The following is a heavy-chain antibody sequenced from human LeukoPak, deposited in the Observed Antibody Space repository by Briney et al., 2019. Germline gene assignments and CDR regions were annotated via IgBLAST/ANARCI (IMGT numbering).Heavy chain of an antibody. J-gene: IGHJ4*02. CDR1: GFTFSSYA. CDR3: AKHPAGSSYFDY. CDR2: ISGSGGST. D-gene: IGHD1-26*01. Sequence: GGSLRLSCAASGFTFSSYAMSWVRQAPGGGLEWVSAISGSGGSTYYAESVKGRFTISRDNSKNTLYLQMNSLRAEDTAVYYCAKHPAGSSYFDYWGQGTLVTVSS. V-gene: IGHV3-23*01.